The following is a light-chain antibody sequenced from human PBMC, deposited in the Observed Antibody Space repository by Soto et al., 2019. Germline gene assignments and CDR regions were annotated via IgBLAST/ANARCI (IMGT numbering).Light chain of an antibody. Sequence: GDRVTITCRASQSIRYYLAWYQQMPGKAPKLLIYGASSLQSGVPSRFSGSGSGTEFTLTISNLQPDDFATYFCQHHNSYSQTFGQGTKV. CDR1: QSIRYY. CDR3: QHHNSYSQT. J-gene: IGKJ1*01. V-gene: IGKV1-5*01. CDR2: GAS.